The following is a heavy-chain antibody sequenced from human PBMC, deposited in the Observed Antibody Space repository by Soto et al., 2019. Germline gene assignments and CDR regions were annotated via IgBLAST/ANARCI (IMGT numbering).Heavy chain of an antibody. CDR1: GDSINNSY. V-gene: IGHV4-4*07. J-gene: IGHJ5*02. D-gene: IGHD1-26*01. CDR3: AKEGSGGSNWFDP. CDR2: IYSSGTT. Sequence: SETLSLTCTDSGDSINNSYWSWIRQPAGKGLEWIGRIYSSGTTNFNPSLKTRVTMSADTSKNQLSLKLRSVTAADTAVYYCAKEGSGGSNWFDPWGPGTLVTVSS.